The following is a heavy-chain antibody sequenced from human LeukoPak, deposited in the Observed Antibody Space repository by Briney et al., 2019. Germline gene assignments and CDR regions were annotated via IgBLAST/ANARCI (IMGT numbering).Heavy chain of an antibody. Sequence: SETLSLTCTVSGGSISSGGYYWSWIRQHPGKGLEWIGYIYYSGSTYYNPSLKSRVTISVDTSKNQFSLKLSPVTAADTAVYYCARDQEQLGVDYWGQGTLVTVSS. CDR3: ARDQEQLGVDY. V-gene: IGHV4-31*03. CDR2: IYYSGST. J-gene: IGHJ4*02. CDR1: GGSISSGGYY. D-gene: IGHD6-6*01.